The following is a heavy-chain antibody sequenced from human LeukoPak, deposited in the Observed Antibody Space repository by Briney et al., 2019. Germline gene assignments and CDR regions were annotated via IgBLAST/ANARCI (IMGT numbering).Heavy chain of an antibody. J-gene: IGHJ4*02. CDR3: ARDAGYYDFWSGYHGY. V-gene: IGHV1-69*05. Sequence: SVKVSCKASRGTFSSYAISWVRQAPGQGLEWMGRIIPIFGTANYAQKFQGRVTITTDESTSTAYMELSSLRSEDTAVYYCARDAGYYDFWSGYHGYWGQGTLVTVSS. D-gene: IGHD3-3*01. CDR1: RGTFSSYA. CDR2: IIPIFGTA.